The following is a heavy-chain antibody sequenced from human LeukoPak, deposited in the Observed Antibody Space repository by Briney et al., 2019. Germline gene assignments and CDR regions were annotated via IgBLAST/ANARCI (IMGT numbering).Heavy chain of an antibody. CDR2: IYYSGST. V-gene: IGHV4-39*07. CDR1: GGSISSSSYY. J-gene: IGHJ6*02. D-gene: IGHD5-24*01. CDR3: ARENRRWLQFFRYYGMDV. Sequence: KTSETLSLTCTVSGGSISSSSYYWGWIRQPPGKGLEWIGNIYYSGSTYYNPSLKSRVTISVDTSKNQFSLKLSSVTAADTAVYYCARENRRWLQFFRYYGMDVWGQGTTVTVSS.